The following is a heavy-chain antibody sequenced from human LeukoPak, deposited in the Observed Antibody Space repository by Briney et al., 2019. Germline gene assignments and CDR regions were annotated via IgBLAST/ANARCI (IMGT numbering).Heavy chain of an antibody. Sequence: GGSLRLSCAASGFTFSSYAMSWVRQAPGKGLEWVSAISGSGGSTYYADSVKGRFTISRDNSKNTLYLQMNSLRAEDTAVYYCAKDVGPPDEFDIVVVPAAPFDYWGQGTLVTVSS. CDR3: AKDVGPPDEFDIVVVPAAPFDY. J-gene: IGHJ4*02. V-gene: IGHV3-23*01. D-gene: IGHD2-2*01. CDR1: GFTFSSYA. CDR2: ISGSGGST.